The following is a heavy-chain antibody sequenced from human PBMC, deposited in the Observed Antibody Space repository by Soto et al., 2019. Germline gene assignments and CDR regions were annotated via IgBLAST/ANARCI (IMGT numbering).Heavy chain of an antibody. D-gene: IGHD7-27*01. CDR1: GFTFSIYG. J-gene: IGHJ4*02. V-gene: IGHV3-23*01. Sequence: EVQLLESGGGLVQPGGSLRLSCAASGFTFSIYGMTWVRQAPGKGLEWVSGIADTTYYADSVKGRFTISRDNSKNTLYLRMNSLRAEDTAVYYCAKNGDNRQYDYWGQGTLVTVSS. CDR2: GIADTT. CDR3: AKNGDNRQYDY.